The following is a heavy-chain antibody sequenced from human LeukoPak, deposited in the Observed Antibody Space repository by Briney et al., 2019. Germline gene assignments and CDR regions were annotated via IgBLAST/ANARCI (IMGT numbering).Heavy chain of an antibody. V-gene: IGHV4-38-2*01. CDR3: ARHSPRYSNYDY. CDR1: GYSISSGYY. J-gene: IGHJ4*02. D-gene: IGHD4-11*01. Sequence: SETLSLXCAVSGYSISSGYYWGWIRQPPGKGLEWIGSIYHSGSTYYNPSLKSRVTISVDTSKNQFSLKLSSVTAADTAVYYCARHSPRYSNYDYWGQGTLVTVSS. CDR2: IYHSGST.